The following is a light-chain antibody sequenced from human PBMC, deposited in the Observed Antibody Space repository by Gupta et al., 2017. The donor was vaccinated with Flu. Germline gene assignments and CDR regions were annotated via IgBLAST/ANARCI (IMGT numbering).Light chain of an antibody. CDR3: KQGKHCPHT. Sequence: VVRSQSPLSLPVTLGQPASISCRSSQSLVYSDGKNYLNWFQQRPGQSPRRLIHRVSNRDSGVPDRFSGSGSGTDFTLKISSVEAEDVGVYYCKQGKHCPHTFGQGTKMDIK. CDR2: RVS. CDR1: QSLVYSDGKNY. V-gene: IGKV2-30*01. J-gene: IGKJ2*01.